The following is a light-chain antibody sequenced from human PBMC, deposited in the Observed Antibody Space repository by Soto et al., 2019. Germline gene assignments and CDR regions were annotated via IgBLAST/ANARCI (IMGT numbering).Light chain of an antibody. CDR1: QSVSNN. CDR3: QQYSNWWT. Sequence: EIVMTQSPATLSVSPGERATLSCRASQSVSNNLAWYQKKPGQAPRLHIYGASTRATGIPARFSGSGSGTDFTLTISSLQSEDFAVYYCQQYSNWWTFGLGTRVEIK. V-gene: IGKV3-15*01. CDR2: GAS. J-gene: IGKJ1*01.